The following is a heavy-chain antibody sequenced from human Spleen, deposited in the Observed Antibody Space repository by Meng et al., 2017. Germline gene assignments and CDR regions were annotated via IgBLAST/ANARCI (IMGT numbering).Heavy chain of an antibody. D-gene: IGHD3-22*01. J-gene: IGHJ2*01. CDR1: GGSFSGSY. CDR3: VFDSSGDWYFDL. Sequence: QVQLQHWGAGLLNPSETLSLTWAVYGGSFSGSYWSWIRQPPGKGLEWNGEINHSGSTNYNPSLKSRVTISVDTSKNQFSLKLSSVTAADTAVYYCVFDSSGDWYFDLWGRGTLVTVSS. V-gene: IGHV4-34*01. CDR2: INHSGST.